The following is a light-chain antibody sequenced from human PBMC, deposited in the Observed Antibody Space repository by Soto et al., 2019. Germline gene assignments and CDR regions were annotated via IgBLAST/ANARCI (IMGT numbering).Light chain of an antibody. Sequence: DIQMTQSPSTLSASVGDRVTITCRASQSITTWLAWYQQKPGKAPNLLIYKASNLETGVPSRFSGSGSGTEFTLTSSVLQRDDVANYYCQQYETYYTFGQGTKLEIK. CDR1: QSITTW. CDR2: KAS. J-gene: IGKJ2*01. CDR3: QQYETYYT. V-gene: IGKV1-5*03.